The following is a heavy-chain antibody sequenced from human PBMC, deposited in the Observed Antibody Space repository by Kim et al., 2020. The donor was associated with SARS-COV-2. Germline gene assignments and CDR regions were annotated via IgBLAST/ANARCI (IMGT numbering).Heavy chain of an antibody. CDR1: GFTFSSYS. CDR2: ISSSSSYI. CDR3: ARDNQGPGYGDYSFDY. J-gene: IGHJ4*02. V-gene: IGHV3-21*01. D-gene: IGHD4-17*01. Sequence: GGSLRLSCAASGFTFSSYSMNWVRQAPGKGLEWVSSISSSSSYIYYADSVKGRFTISRDNAKNSLYLQMNSLRAEDTAVYYCARDNQGPGYGDYSFDYWGQGTLVTVSS.